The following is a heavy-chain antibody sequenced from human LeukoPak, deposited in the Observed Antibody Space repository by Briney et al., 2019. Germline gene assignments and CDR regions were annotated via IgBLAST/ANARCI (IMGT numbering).Heavy chain of an antibody. CDR1: GYSFSSHW. J-gene: IGHJ5*02. V-gene: IGHV5-10-1*01. CDR2: IDPSDSYT. CDR3: ARQKGGVVPGWFDP. D-gene: IGHD3-3*01. Sequence: GESLKISCKGSGYSFSSHWIGWVRQMPGKGLEWMGRIDPSDSYTNYSPSFQGHVTISADKSISTAYLQWSSLKASDTAMYYCARQKGGVVPGWFDPWGQGTLVTVSS.